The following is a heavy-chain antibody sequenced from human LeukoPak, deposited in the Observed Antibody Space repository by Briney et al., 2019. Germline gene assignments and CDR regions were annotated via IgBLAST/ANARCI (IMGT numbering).Heavy chain of an antibody. CDR1: GFIFTNYA. CDR3: AKDLPQQQLVLFFDY. D-gene: IGHD6-13*01. CDR2: ISGGGAST. J-gene: IGHJ4*02. Sequence: GGSLRLSCAASGFIFTNYAMTWVRQAPGKGLEWVSAISGGGASTYYADSVKGRFTISRDNSKNTLYLQMNSLRAEDTAVYYCAKDLPQQQLVLFFDYWGQGTLVTVSS. V-gene: IGHV3-23*01.